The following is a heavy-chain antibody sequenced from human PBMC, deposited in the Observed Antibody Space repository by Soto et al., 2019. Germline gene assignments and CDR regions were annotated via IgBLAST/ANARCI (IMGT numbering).Heavy chain of an antibody. CDR2: INHSGST. V-gene: IGHV4-34*01. CDR1: GGSFSGYY. Sequence: SETLSLTCAVYGGSFSGYYWSWIRQPPGKGLEWIGEINHSGSTNYNPSLKSRVTISVDTSKNQFSLKLSSVTAADTAVYYCASAPELGYCSSTSCPQYYMDVWGKGTTVTVSS. J-gene: IGHJ6*03. CDR3: ASAPELGYCSSTSCPQYYMDV. D-gene: IGHD2-2*01.